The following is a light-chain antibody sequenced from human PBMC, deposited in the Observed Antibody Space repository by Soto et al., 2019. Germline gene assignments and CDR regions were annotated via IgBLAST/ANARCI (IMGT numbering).Light chain of an antibody. Sequence: QSALTQPASVSGSPGQSITISCTGTSSDVGGYDYVSWHQQHPGKAPKLMIYEVNTRPSGVSNRFSGSKSGNTASLTISGLQAEDEADYYWCSYTSSGAHVFGGGTKLTVL. V-gene: IGLV2-14*01. CDR3: CSYTSSGAHV. CDR1: SSDVGGYDY. J-gene: IGLJ2*01. CDR2: EVN.